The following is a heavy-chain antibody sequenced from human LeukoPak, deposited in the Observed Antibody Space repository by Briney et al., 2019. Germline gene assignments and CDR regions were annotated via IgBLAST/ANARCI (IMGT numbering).Heavy chain of an antibody. CDR3: AREGCSSTSCYAPFYYYYGMDV. CDR1: GDSVSSNSAA. J-gene: IGHJ6*02. CDR2: TYYRSKWYN. D-gene: IGHD2-2*01. Sequence: SQTLSLTCAISGDSVSSNSAAWNWIRQSPSRGLKWLGRTYYRSKWYNDYAVSVKSRITINPDTSENQFSLQLNSVTPEDTAVYYCAREGCSSTSCYAPFYYYYGMDVWGQGTTVTVSS. V-gene: IGHV6-1*01.